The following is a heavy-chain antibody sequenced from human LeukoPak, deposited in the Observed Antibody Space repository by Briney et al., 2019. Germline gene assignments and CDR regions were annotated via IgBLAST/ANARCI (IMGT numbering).Heavy chain of an antibody. V-gene: IGHV3-69-1*01. CDR1: GFTFSAYA. CDR3: ARDAVSLAAAGTSDY. J-gene: IGHJ4*02. D-gene: IGHD6-13*01. CDR2: IGSDNKP. Sequence: PGGSLRLSCAASGFTFSAYAMTWVRQAPGKGLEWVSSIGSDNKPHYSESVKGRFTISRDNAKKSLYLQMNSLRAEDTAVYYCARDAVSLAAAGTSDYWGQGSLVTVSS.